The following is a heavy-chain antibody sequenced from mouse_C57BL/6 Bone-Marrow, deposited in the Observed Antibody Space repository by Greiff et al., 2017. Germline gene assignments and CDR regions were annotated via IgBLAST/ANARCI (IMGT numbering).Heavy chain of an antibody. CDR2: IDPNSGGT. J-gene: IGHJ4*01. V-gene: IGHV1-72*01. Sequence: VQLQQSGAELVKPGASVKLSCKASGYTFTSYWMHWVKQRPGRGLEWIGRIDPNSGGTKYNEKFKSKATLTVDKPSSTAYMQLSSLTSEDSAVYYCATPYYSTLYYAMDYWGQGTSVTVSS. D-gene: IGHD2-5*01. CDR3: ATPYYSTLYYAMDY. CDR1: GYTFTSYW.